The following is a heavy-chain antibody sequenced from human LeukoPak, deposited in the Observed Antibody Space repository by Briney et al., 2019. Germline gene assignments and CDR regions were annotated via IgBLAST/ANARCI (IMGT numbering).Heavy chain of an antibody. Sequence: GGSLRLSCAASGFTFSSYWMSWVRQAPGKGLEWVANIKEDGSEKYYVDSVKGRFTISRDNAKNSLYLQMNSLRAEDTAAYYCARLYSSSWFDYWGQGTLVTVSS. J-gene: IGHJ4*02. CDR3: ARLYSSSWFDY. CDR2: IKEDGSEK. D-gene: IGHD6-13*01. V-gene: IGHV3-7*01. CDR1: GFTFSSYW.